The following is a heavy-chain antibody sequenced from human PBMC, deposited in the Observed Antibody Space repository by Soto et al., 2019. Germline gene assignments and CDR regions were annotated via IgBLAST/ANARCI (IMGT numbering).Heavy chain of an antibody. Sequence: ASVKVSCKASGYTFTSYGISWVRQAPGQGLEWMGWISAYNGNTNYAQKLQGRVTMTTDTSTSTAYMELRSLRSDDTAVYYCARYYNWIHYYYCGMDVWGQGTTVTVSS. J-gene: IGHJ6*02. D-gene: IGHD3-10*01. CDR3: ARYYNWIHYYYCGMDV. V-gene: IGHV1-18*04. CDR2: ISAYNGNT. CDR1: GYTFTSYG.